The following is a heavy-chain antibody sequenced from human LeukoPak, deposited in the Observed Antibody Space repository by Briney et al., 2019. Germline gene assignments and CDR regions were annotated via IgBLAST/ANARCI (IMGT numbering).Heavy chain of an antibody. CDR1: GFNFSNHP. J-gene: IGHJ4*02. Sequence: GGSLRLSCVASGFNFSNHPLSWVRQAPGQGLEWVSAINASGTGTFYADSVRGRFVISRDNSEKKMFLQMNSLRAEDTAVYYCATKFVVVTAISVDYWGQGTLVTVSS. CDR2: INASGTGT. V-gene: IGHV3-23*01. CDR3: ATKFVVVTAISVDY. D-gene: IGHD2-21*02.